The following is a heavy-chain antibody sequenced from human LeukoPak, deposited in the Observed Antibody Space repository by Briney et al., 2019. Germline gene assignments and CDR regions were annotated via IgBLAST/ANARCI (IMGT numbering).Heavy chain of an antibody. V-gene: IGHV3-30*02. CDR3: ANTAYSSSWYAGLGHDAFDI. CDR1: GFTFSSYG. D-gene: IGHD6-13*01. Sequence: GGSLRLSCAASGFTFSSYGMHWVRQAPGKGLEWVAFIRYDGSNKYYADSVKGRFTISRDNSKNTLYLQMNSLRAEDTAVYYCANTAYSSSWYAGLGHDAFDIWGQGTMVTVSS. J-gene: IGHJ3*02. CDR2: IRYDGSNK.